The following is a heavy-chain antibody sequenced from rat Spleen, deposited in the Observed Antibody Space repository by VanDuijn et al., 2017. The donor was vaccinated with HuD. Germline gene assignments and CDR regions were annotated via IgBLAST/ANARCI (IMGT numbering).Heavy chain of an antibody. J-gene: IGHJ4*01. CDR2: ISYDGTAT. Sequence: EVQLVESGGGLVQPGESLKLSCAASGFTFSSFPMAWVRQAPKKGLEWVASISYDGTATYYRDSVKGRFTISRDNAKSTLYLQMNSLKSDDTATYYCARHYGGYSEYVMDAWGQGASVTVSS. D-gene: IGHD1-11*01. V-gene: IGHV5-7*01. CDR3: ARHYGGYSEYVMDA. CDR1: GFTFSSFP.